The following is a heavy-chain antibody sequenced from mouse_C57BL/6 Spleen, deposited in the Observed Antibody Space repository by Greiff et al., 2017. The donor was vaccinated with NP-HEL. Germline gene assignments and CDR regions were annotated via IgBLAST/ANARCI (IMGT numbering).Heavy chain of an antibody. CDR1: GYSITSGYY. Sequence: DVKLVESGPGLVKPSQSLSLTCSVTGYSITSGYYWNWIRQFPGNKLEWMGYISYDGSNNYNPSLNNRISITRDTSKNQFFLKLNSVTTEDTATYYCARTTTVEAWFAYWGQGTLVTVSA. CDR3: ARTTTVEAWFAY. V-gene: IGHV3-6*01. CDR2: ISYDGSN. D-gene: IGHD1-1*01. J-gene: IGHJ3*01.